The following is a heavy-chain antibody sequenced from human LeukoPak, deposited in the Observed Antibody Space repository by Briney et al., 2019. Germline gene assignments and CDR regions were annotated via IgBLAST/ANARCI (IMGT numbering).Heavy chain of an antibody. D-gene: IGHD5-12*01. CDR1: GGSISSGGYY. Sequence: PSETLSLTCTVSGGSISSGGYYWSWIRQHPGKGLEWIGYIYYSRSTYYNPSLKSRVTISVDTSKNQFSLKLSSVTAADTAVYYCARVRYSGYDPYYFDYWGQGTLVTVSS. V-gene: IGHV4-31*03. CDR2: IYYSRST. J-gene: IGHJ4*02. CDR3: ARVRYSGYDPYYFDY.